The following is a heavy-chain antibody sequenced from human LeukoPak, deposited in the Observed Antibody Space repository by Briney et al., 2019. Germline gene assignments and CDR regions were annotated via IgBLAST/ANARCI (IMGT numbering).Heavy chain of an antibody. CDR1: GFTFSSYE. CDR2: ISSSGSTI. D-gene: IGHD3/OR15-3a*01. CDR3: ARWTYYFDY. Sequence: GGSLRLSCAASGFTFSSYEMNWVRQAPGKGLEWVSYISSSGSTIYYADSVKGRFTISRDNSKNTLYLQMDSLRAEDTAIYYCARWTYYFDYWGQGTLVTVSS. V-gene: IGHV3-48*03. J-gene: IGHJ4*02.